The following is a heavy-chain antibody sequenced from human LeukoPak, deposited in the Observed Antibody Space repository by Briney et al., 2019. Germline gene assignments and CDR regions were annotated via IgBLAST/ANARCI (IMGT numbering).Heavy chain of an antibody. CDR2: IYYSGST. CDR3: ARNGLHSGYCSGGSCYELAY. J-gene: IGHJ4*02. Sequence: SETLSLTCTVSGGSISGYYWSWIRQPPGKGLDWIGNIYYSGSTNYNPSLKSRVSISVDASKNQFSLRLSSVTAADTAVYYCARNGLHSGYCSGGSCYELAYWGQGTLVTVSS. V-gene: IGHV4-59*01. D-gene: IGHD2-15*01. CDR1: GGSISGYY.